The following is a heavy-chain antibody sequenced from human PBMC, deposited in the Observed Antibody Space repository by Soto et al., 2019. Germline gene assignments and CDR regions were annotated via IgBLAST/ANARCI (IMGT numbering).Heavy chain of an antibody. CDR2: IWYDGSNK. V-gene: IGHV3-33*01. D-gene: IGHD6-13*01. CDR1: GFTFSSYG. Sequence: QVQLVESGGGVVQPGRSLRLSCAASGFTFSSYGMHWVRQAPGKGLEWVAVIWYDGSNKYYADSVKGRFTISRDNSKNTLYLQMNSLRAEDTAMYYCARSLAAAGIWGQGTLVTVSS. CDR3: ARSLAAAGI. J-gene: IGHJ4*02.